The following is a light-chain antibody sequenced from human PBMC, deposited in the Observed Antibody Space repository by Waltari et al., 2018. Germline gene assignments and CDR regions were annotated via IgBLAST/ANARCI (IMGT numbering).Light chain of an antibody. CDR1: QSVNSN. CDR2: GAS. V-gene: IGKV3-15*01. J-gene: IGKJ1*01. CDR3: QQYQNWKGT. Sequence: ELVMTQSPATLSVSPGDRATLSCSASQSVNSNLAWSQQKPGHAPRLLIYGASTRATGIPARFSGSGAGADCTLTISRLQSEDCAVYDCQQYQNWKGTLGQGTKVEMK.